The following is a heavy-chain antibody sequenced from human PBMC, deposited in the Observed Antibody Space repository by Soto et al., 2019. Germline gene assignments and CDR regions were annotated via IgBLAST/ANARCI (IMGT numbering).Heavy chain of an antibody. CDR1: GFSLTSGVG. CDR3: ALRSSYSRSYNTGWFDP. V-gene: IGHV2-5*02. J-gene: IGHJ5*02. Sequence: QITLKESGPTLVKPTQTLTLTCTFSGFSLTSGVGVGWIRQPPGKALEWLAFIYWDDDKRYSPSLRSRLTITKDTSKNQVVLTMANMDPVDTATFYCALRSSYSRSYNTGWFDPWGQGILVTVSS. D-gene: IGHD6-13*01. CDR2: IYWDDDK.